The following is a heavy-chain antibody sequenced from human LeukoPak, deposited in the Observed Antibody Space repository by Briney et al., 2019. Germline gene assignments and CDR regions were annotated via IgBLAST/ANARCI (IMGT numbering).Heavy chain of an antibody. Sequence: GGSLRLSCAASRFTFSSYAMSWVRQAPGKGLEGVSVISATDGSTYYADSVKGRFTISRDNSKNTLYLHMNSLRAEDTAVYFCAKDGSGSFWQLYFDYWGQGTLVTVSS. CDR2: ISATDGST. CDR1: RFTFSSYA. D-gene: IGHD3-10*01. V-gene: IGHV3-23*01. J-gene: IGHJ4*02. CDR3: AKDGSGSFWQLYFDY.